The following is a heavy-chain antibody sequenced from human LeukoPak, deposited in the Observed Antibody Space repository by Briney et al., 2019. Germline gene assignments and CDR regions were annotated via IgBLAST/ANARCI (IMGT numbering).Heavy chain of an antibody. D-gene: IGHD6-6*01. Sequence: ASVKVSCKASGYTFTGYYMHWVRQAPGQGLEWMGWINPNSGGTNYAQKFQGRVTMTRDTSISTAYMELSSVTAADTAVYYCARGNPEYSSSSYYYYYYMDVWGKGTTVTVSS. CDR2: INPNSGGT. CDR3: ARGNPEYSSSSYYYYYYMDV. J-gene: IGHJ6*03. V-gene: IGHV1-2*02. CDR1: GYTFTGYY.